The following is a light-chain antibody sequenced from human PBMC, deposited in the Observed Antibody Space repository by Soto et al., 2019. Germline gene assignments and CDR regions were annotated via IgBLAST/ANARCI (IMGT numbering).Light chain of an antibody. V-gene: IGKV1-5*03. CDR3: QQHNSQPRT. CDR2: TAA. CDR1: QSISTW. J-gene: IGKJ1*01. Sequence: DIQMPQSPSTLSASVGDRVTITCRASQSISTWLAWYQQKPGKAPKLLIYTAANLERGVPSRFSGSGSGTEFPLTISSLQPDDFASYYCQQHNSQPRTFGQGTKVELK.